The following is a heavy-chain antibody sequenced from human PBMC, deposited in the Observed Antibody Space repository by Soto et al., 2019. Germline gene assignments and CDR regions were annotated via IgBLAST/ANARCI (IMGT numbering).Heavy chain of an antibody. CDR2: ISAYNGNT. D-gene: IGHD4-4*01. CDR3: ARGGDYSNYRLDYYYGMDV. V-gene: IGHV1-18*01. CDR1: GCTFTSYG. J-gene: IGHJ6*02. Sequence: ASVKVSCKASGCTFTSYGISWVRQAPGQGLEWMGWISAYNGNTNYAQKLQGRVTMTTDTSTSTAYMELRSLRSDDTAVYYCARGGDYSNYRLDYYYGMDVWGQGTTVTVSS.